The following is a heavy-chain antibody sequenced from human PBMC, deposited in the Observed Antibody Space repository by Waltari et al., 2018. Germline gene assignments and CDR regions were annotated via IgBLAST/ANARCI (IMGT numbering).Heavy chain of an antibody. CDR2: ISYDGSNE. V-gene: IGHV3-30*02. D-gene: IGHD1-1*01. J-gene: IGHJ4*02. Sequence: QVHLVESGGGVVQPGGSLRLSCAAPGFTFTLFGMHWVRQAPGKGLEWVSCISYDGSNENYADSVKGRFTMSRDNSKKMLYVQMNNLRAEDSAVYYCVKGNEIDYWGQGTLVTVSS. CDR3: VKGNEIDY. CDR1: GFTFTLFG.